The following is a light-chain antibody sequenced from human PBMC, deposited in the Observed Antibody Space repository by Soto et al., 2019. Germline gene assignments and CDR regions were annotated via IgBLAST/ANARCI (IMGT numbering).Light chain of an antibody. CDR2: DAS. V-gene: IGKV1-33*01. J-gene: IGKJ2*01. Sequence: DIQMTQSPSSLSASVGDRVTITCQASQDIRKSLNWYQQKPGKAPKLLIYDASTLETGVTSRFSGSGSGTDFTCTISCLQPEDIVRYYCQQFDHRPMYPCGQGTKLEIK. CDR3: QQFDHRPMYP. CDR1: QDIRKS.